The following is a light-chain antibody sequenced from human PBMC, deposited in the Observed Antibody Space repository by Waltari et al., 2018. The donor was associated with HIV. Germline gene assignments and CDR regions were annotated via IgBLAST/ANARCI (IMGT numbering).Light chain of an antibody. CDR1: HIETKS. Sequence: SYVLTQPPSVSVAPGQTDRFSCGGLHIETKSVNWYQQRPGQAPVVVVYDDSDRPSGIPERFSGSNSGNTATLTINRVEAGDEADYYCQVWDSSSDLNVVFGGGTKLTVL. CDR3: QVWDSSSDLNVV. J-gene: IGLJ2*01. CDR2: DDS. V-gene: IGLV3-21*02.